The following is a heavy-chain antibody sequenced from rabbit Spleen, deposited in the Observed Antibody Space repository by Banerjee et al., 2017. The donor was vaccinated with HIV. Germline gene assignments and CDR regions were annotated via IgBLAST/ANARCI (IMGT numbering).Heavy chain of an antibody. D-gene: IGHD1-1*01. Sequence: QEQLVESGGDLVKPGASLTLTCTASGFSVSSYYYMCWVRQAPGKGLEWIACIYNGDGSTYYATWAKGRFTISKTSSTTVTLQMTSLTAADTATYFCARDLTSVIGWNFNLWGQGTLVTVS. CDR3: ARDLTSVIGWNFNL. V-gene: IGHV1S45*01. J-gene: IGHJ4*01. CDR2: IYNGDGST. CDR1: GFSVSSYYY.